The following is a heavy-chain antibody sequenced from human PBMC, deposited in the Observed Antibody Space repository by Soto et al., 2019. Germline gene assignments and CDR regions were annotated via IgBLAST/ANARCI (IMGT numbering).Heavy chain of an antibody. Sequence: GGSLRLSCAASGFTFSSYGMHWVRQAPGKGLEWIAYIGLSGDTIYYADSVKGRFTISRDHAKNSLELQMNSLRADDTALYYCARESFSASPNFFDYWGRGTQVTVSS. CDR3: ARESFSASPNFFDY. V-gene: IGHV3-48*04. CDR2: IGLSGDTI. CDR1: GFTFSSYG. J-gene: IGHJ4*02. D-gene: IGHD3-16*01.